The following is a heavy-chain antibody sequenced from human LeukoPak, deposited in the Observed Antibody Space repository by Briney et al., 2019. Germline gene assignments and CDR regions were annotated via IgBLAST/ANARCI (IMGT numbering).Heavy chain of an antibody. CDR3: ARDVATSGWATFY. V-gene: IGHV3-48*01. J-gene: IGHJ4*02. CDR2: ITSSGSSI. CDR1: GFSFRSHG. D-gene: IGHD6-19*01. Sequence: GGSLRLSCAASGFSFRSHGMYWVRQAPGKGLEWVSYITSSGSSIHYADSVKGRFTISRDNAKNSLYLQMNSLRAEDTAVYYCARDVATSGWATFYWGPGTLVTVSS.